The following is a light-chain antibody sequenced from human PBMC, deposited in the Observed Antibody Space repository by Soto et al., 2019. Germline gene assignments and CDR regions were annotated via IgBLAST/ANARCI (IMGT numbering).Light chain of an antibody. Sequence: DIQMTQSPSTLSASVGDRVTITCRASEDIRTWLAWYQQKPGKAPKLLIYSASSLETGVPSRFSGSGSGTDFTLTISSLQPDDFAAYYCQQYNSYSLTFGGGTKVDIK. CDR1: EDIRTW. CDR3: QQYNSYSLT. V-gene: IGKV1-5*03. CDR2: SAS. J-gene: IGKJ4*01.